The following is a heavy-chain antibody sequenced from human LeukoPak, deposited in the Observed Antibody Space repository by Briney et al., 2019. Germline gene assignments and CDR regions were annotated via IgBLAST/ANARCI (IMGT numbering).Heavy chain of an antibody. CDR1: GGSISSSSYY. J-gene: IGHJ4*02. D-gene: IGHD3-22*01. V-gene: IGHV4-39*01. CDR3: ARQAPITMIVVAMTEDYFDY. CDR2: IYYSGST. Sequence: SETLSLTCTASGGSISSSSYYWGGIRQPPGKGLGGIGSIYYSGSTYYNPSLKSRVTISVDTSKNQFSLKLSSVTAEDTAVYYCARQAPITMIVVAMTEDYFDYWGQGTLVTVSS.